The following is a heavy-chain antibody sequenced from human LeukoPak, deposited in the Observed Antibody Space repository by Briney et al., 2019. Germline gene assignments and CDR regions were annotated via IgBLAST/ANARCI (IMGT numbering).Heavy chain of an antibody. CDR2: ISCSSSTI. CDR1: GFSFSGYS. CDR3: ARVRPNFDNYVMDV. J-gene: IGHJ6*02. Sequence: GGALRLSCAASGFSFSGYSMNWVRQAPGKGLEWVSYISCSSSTIYYADSVKGRFTISRDNAKNSLYLQMNSLRDEDTAVYFCARVRPNFDNYVMDVWGQGTTVTVSS. V-gene: IGHV3-48*02. D-gene: IGHD3-9*01.